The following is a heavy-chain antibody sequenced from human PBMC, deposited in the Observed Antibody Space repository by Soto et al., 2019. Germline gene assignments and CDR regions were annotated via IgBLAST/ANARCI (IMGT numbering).Heavy chain of an antibody. Sequence: GGSLRLSCAASGFTFSSYSMNWVRQAPGKGLEWVSSISSSSSYIYYADSVKGRFTISRDNAKNSLYLQMNSLRAEDTAVYYCARDPGLAVAGDFDYWGQGTLVTVS. CDR1: GFTFSSYS. CDR2: ISSSSSYI. CDR3: ARDPGLAVAGDFDY. D-gene: IGHD6-19*01. J-gene: IGHJ4*02. V-gene: IGHV3-21*01.